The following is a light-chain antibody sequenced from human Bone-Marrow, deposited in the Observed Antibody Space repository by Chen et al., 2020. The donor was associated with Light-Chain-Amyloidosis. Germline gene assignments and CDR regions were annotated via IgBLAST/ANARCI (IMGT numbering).Light chain of an antibody. V-gene: IGLV1-44*01. CDR3: AAWDDSLRGPLV. CDR1: SANIGSNT. J-gene: IGLJ1*01. CDR2: TND. Sequence: QSVLTQQPSASGTPGPTVTISCSGTSANIGSNTVHWYHQLPGAAPRLLIYTNDRRPSGVPRRFSGSKSGSAASRAISGLQSADEAAYYCAAWDDSLRGPLVFGTGTKVTVL.